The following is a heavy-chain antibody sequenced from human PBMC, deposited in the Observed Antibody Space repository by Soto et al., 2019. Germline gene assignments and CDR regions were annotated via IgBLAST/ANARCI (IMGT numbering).Heavy chain of an antibody. CDR3: ARVQLWFRYGMDV. Sequence: QVQLVQSGAEVKKPGASVNVSCKASGYTFTSYAVHWVRQAPGQRLEWMGWINAGNGNTKYSQKFQGRVTITRDTFASTAYMELSSLRSEDTAVYYCARVQLWFRYGMDVWGQGTTVTVSS. V-gene: IGHV1-3*01. J-gene: IGHJ6*02. D-gene: IGHD3-10*01. CDR1: GYTFTSYA. CDR2: INAGNGNT.